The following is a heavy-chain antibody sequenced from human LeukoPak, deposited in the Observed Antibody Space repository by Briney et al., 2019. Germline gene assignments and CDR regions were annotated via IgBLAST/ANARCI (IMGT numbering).Heavy chain of an antibody. CDR1: GGSFSGYY. CDR3: ARRRAVWRVYSSDGYFDY. J-gene: IGHJ4*02. CDR2: INHSGST. D-gene: IGHD6-25*01. Sequence: PSETLSLTCAVYGGSFSGYYWSWIRQPPGKGLEWIGEINHSGSTNYNPSLKSRVTISVDTSKNQFSLKLSSVTAADTAVYYCARRRAVWRVYSSDGYFDYWGQGTLVTVSS. V-gene: IGHV4-34*01.